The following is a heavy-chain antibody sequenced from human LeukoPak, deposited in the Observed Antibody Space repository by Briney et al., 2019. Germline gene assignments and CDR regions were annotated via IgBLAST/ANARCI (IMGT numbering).Heavy chain of an antibody. V-gene: IGHV1-2*02. CDR1: GYTFTGYY. CDR2: INPNSGGT. CDR3: ARASSSWYYFDY. Sequence: ASVKVSCKASGYTFTGYYMHWVQQAPGQGLEWMGWINPNSGGTNYAQKFQGRVTMTRDTSTSTVYMELSSLRSEDTAVYYCARASSSWYYFDYWGQGTLVTVSS. D-gene: IGHD6-13*01. J-gene: IGHJ4*02.